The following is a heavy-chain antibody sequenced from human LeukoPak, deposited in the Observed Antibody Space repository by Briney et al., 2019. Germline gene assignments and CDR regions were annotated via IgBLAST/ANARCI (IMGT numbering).Heavy chain of an antibody. V-gene: IGHV1-24*01. J-gene: IGHJ5*02. Sequence: ASVKVSCKVSGYTLTELSMHWVRQAPGKGLEWMGGFDPEDGETIYAQKFQGRVTMTEDTSTDTAYMELSSLRSEDTAVYYCAPRTYDEPGVWFDPWGQGTLVTVSS. CDR1: GYTLTELS. CDR3: APRTYDEPGVWFDP. CDR2: FDPEDGET. D-gene: IGHD1-1*01.